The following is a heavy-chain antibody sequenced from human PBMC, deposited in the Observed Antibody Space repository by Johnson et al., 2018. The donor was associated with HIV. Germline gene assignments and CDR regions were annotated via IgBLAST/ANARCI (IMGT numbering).Heavy chain of an antibody. D-gene: IGHD1-26*01. J-gene: IGHJ3*02. CDR3: AKDMGGDRNAFDI. CDR1: GFTFRSHA. CDR2: IWYDGSNK. Sequence: QVLLVESGGGLVQPGGSLRLSCAASGFTFRSHAMHWVRQAPGKGLEWVAVIWYDGSNKYYADSVKGRFTISRDNSKNTLYLQMNSLRAEDTAVYYCAKDMGGDRNAFDIWGQGTMVTVSS. V-gene: IGHV3-30*02.